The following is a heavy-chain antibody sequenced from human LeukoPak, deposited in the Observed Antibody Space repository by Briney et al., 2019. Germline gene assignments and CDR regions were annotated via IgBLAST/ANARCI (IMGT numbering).Heavy chain of an antibody. Sequence: GGSLRLSCAASGFTFSSYGMHWVRQAPGKGLEWVAFIRYDGSNKYYAVSVKGRFTISRDNSKNTLYLQMNSLRAEDTAVYYCAKVMEVYYYDSSGYIDYWGQGTLVTVSS. D-gene: IGHD3-22*01. V-gene: IGHV3-30*02. CDR1: GFTFSSYG. CDR3: AKVMEVYYYDSSGYIDY. CDR2: IRYDGSNK. J-gene: IGHJ4*02.